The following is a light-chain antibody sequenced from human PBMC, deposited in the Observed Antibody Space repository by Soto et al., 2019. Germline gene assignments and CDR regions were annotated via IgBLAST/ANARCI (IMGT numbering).Light chain of an antibody. CDR1: NSNIGSNS. V-gene: IGLV1-44*01. CDR2: GNN. Sequence: QSVLSQAPSASGTPGQRVTISCSGSNSNIGSNSVNWYQQLPRTSPKLIIFGNNQRPSGVPDRFSGSKSGTSASLAISGLQSEDEADYYCAAWDDSLNGVVFGGGTKVT. CDR3: AAWDDSLNGVV. J-gene: IGLJ3*02.